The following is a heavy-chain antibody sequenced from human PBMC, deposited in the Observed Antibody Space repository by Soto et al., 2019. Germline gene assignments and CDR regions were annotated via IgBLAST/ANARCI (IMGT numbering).Heavy chain of an antibody. CDR2: INHSGST. CDR3: ATGGSGWNPHFDY. J-gene: IGHJ4*02. D-gene: IGHD6-19*01. Sequence: SETLSLTCAVYGGSFSGYYWSWIRQPPGKGLEWIGEINHSGSTNYNPSLKSRVTISVDTSKNQFSLKLSSVTAADTAVYYCATGGSGWNPHFDYWGQGTLVTVSS. CDR1: GGSFSGYY. V-gene: IGHV4-34*01.